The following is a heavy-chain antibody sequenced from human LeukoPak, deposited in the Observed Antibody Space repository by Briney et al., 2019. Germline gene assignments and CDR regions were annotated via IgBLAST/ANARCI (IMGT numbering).Heavy chain of an antibody. Sequence: GASVEVSCKASGGTFSSYAISWVRQAPGQGLEWMGGIIPIFGTANYAQKFQGRVTITADESTSTAYMELSSLRSEDTAVYYCAHQIYCTNGVCRDYWGQGTLVTVSS. V-gene: IGHV1-69*13. CDR2: IIPIFGTA. J-gene: IGHJ4*02. CDR1: GGTFSSYA. D-gene: IGHD2-8*01. CDR3: AHQIYCTNGVCRDY.